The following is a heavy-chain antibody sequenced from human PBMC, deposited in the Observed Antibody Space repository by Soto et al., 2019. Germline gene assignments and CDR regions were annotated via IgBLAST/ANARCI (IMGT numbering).Heavy chain of an antibody. D-gene: IGHD6-19*01. CDR1: GDSVSSNSAA. J-gene: IGHJ6*02. V-gene: IGHV6-1*01. CDR2: TYYRSKWYN. Sequence: QTLSLTCAISGDSVSSNSAAWNWIRQSPSRGLEWLGRTYYRSKWYNDYAVSVKSRITINPDTSKNQFSLQLNSVTPEDTAVYYCARDRIAVAGTMPYYYYYYGMDVWGQGTTVTVSS. CDR3: ARDRIAVAGTMPYYYYYYGMDV.